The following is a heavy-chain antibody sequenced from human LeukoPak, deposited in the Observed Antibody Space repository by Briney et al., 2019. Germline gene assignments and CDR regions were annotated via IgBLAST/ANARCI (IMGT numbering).Heavy chain of an antibody. V-gene: IGHV3-9*01. CDR1: GFTFDDYA. D-gene: IGHD2-2*01. CDR3: AKEGQLVVPARRPYYYYYGMDV. Sequence: GGSLRLSCAASGFTFDDYAMHWVRQAPGKGLEWVSGISWNSGSIGYADSVKGRFTISRDNAKNSLYLQMNSLRAEDTALYYCAKEGQLVVPARRPYYYYYGMDVWGQGTTVTVSS. J-gene: IGHJ6*02. CDR2: ISWNSGSI.